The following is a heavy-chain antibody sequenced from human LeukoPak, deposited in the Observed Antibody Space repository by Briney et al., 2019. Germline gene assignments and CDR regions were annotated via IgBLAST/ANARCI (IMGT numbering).Heavy chain of an antibody. CDR3: VRDGVEGLYYYDSSGYLF. CDR1: GFIFGRDS. CDR2: ISRDSDIR. Sequence: SGGSLRLSCAASGFIFGRDSMNWVRQAPGRGLEWISYISRDSDIRYYADSVRGRFHISGDNARNSLYLQMNSLRADDTAMYYCVRDGVEGLYYYDSSGYLFWGQGTLVTVSS. D-gene: IGHD3-22*01. J-gene: IGHJ4*02. V-gene: IGHV3-48*01.